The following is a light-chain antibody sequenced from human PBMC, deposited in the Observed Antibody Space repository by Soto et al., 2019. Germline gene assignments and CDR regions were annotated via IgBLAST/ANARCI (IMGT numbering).Light chain of an antibody. CDR1: QSVGHN. J-gene: IGKJ1*01. CDR2: GAS. Sequence: DIVMTQSPVTLSVSPGDRATLSCRASQSVGHNLAWFQQKPGQAPRLLIYGASAGATGIPDRFSGSGFGTEVTLTISSLQAEDLAVYYCQQYNNWPRTFGQGTTVEMK. V-gene: IGKV3-15*01. CDR3: QQYNNWPRT.